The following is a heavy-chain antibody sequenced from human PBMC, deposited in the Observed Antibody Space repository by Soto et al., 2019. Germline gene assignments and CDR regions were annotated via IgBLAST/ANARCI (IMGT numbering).Heavy chain of an antibody. J-gene: IGHJ6*02. D-gene: IGHD6-19*01. CDR3: AGDSVAGAMDV. V-gene: IGHV4-4*07. Sequence: ALSLTCTVSGDSRSRYYWSWVRQSAGKGLEWIGRIYISGSTTYNPSLQSRVTMSLDTSKNQLSLKLNSVTAADTAVYYCAGDSVAGAMDVWGQGTTVTVSS. CDR1: GDSRSRYY. CDR2: IYISGST.